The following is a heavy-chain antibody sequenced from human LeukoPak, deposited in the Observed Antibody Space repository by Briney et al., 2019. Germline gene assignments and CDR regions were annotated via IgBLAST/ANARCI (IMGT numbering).Heavy chain of an antibody. Sequence: ASVKVSCKASGYTFTGYYMHWVRQAPGQGLEWMGWINPNSGGTNYAQKFQGRVTMTRDTSISTAYMELSRLRSDDTAVYYCARETRSSWTGAFDIWGQGTMVTVSS. CDR3: ARETRSSWTGAFDI. CDR1: GYTFTGYY. J-gene: IGHJ3*02. D-gene: IGHD6-13*01. V-gene: IGHV1-2*02. CDR2: INPNSGGT.